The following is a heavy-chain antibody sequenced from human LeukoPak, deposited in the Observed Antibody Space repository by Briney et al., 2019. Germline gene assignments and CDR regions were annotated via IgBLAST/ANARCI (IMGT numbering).Heavy chain of an antibody. CDR2: IYYRGST. V-gene: IGHV4-39*07. CDR1: GGSISSSTYY. CDR3: ARAAAHNFDY. Sequence: SETLSLTCTVSGGSISSSTYYWGWIRQPPGKGLEWIGNIYYRGSTYYNPSLKSRVTISVDTSKNQFSLKLSSVTAADTAVYYCARAAAHNFDYWGQGTLVTVSS. J-gene: IGHJ4*02.